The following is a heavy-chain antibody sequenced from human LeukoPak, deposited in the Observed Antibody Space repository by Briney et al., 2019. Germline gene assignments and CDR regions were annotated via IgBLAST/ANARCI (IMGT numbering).Heavy chain of an antibody. D-gene: IGHD1-26*01. CDR3: VVEWELPN. Sequence: GGSLRLSYAVPGYTFSSYAMSWVRQAPGKGLEWVSAISGSCGSTYYADSVKGRLTIRRDNSKNTLYLQMNSLRAEDTAVYYCVVEWELPNWGQGTLVTVSS. J-gene: IGHJ4*02. V-gene: IGHV3-23*01. CDR1: GYTFSSYA. CDR2: ISGSCGST.